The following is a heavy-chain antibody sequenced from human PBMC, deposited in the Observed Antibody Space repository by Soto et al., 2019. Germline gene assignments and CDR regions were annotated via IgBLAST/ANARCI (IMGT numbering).Heavy chain of an antibody. CDR2: IYYGEGT. CDR3: ARDMGSAMTTRIFDH. J-gene: IGHJ4*02. Sequence: QVLVQESGPGLVKPSQTLTLSCTVSGGSVDSGNHYWNWIRQPPGKGLEWIGYIYYGEGTYYNPSLKSRATISVDTSQSRFSLRLTSVTVADTAVYYCARDMGSAMTTRIFDHWGQGTLVTVSS. D-gene: IGHD4-17*01. V-gene: IGHV4-30-4*01. CDR1: GGSVDSGNHY.